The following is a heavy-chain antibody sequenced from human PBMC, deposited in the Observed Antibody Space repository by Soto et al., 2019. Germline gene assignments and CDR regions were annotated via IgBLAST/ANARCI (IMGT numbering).Heavy chain of an antibody. CDR1: GYTFTSYG. J-gene: IGHJ6*02. V-gene: IGHV1-18*01. CDR2: ISAYNGNT. CDR3: ARGYYDSRGYYYYGMDV. Sequence: KSAAASVKVSCKASGYTFTSYGISWVRQAPGQGLEWMGWISAYNGNTNYAQKLQGRVTMTTDTSTSTAYMELRSLRSDDTAVYYCARGYYDSRGYYYYGMDVWGQGTTVTVSS. D-gene: IGHD3-22*01.